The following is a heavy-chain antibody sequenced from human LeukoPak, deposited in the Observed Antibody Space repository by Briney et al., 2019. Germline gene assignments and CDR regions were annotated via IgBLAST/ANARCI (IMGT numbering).Heavy chain of an antibody. J-gene: IGHJ4*02. Sequence: QTGGSLRLSCAASGFTFSSYGMHWVRQAPGKGLEWVAVISYDGSNKYYADSVKGRFTISRDNSKNTLYLQMNSLRAEDTAVYYCAKDDERNTAMVPRALDYWGQGTLVTVSS. CDR2: ISYDGSNK. D-gene: IGHD5-18*01. V-gene: IGHV3-30*18. CDR1: GFTFSSYG. CDR3: AKDDERNTAMVPRALDY.